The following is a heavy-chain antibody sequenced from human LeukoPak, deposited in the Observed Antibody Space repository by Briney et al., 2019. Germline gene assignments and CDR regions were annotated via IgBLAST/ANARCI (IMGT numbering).Heavy chain of an antibody. Sequence: GGSLRLSCAASGFTFSSYAMSWVRQAPGKGLEWVSAISGSGGSTYYADSVKGRLTISRDNSKNTPYLQMNSLRAEDTAVYYCAKDRGYSGYDLFDYWGQGTLVTVSS. D-gene: IGHD5-12*01. CDR1: GFTFSSYA. CDR3: AKDRGYSGYDLFDY. J-gene: IGHJ4*02. CDR2: ISGSGGST. V-gene: IGHV3-23*01.